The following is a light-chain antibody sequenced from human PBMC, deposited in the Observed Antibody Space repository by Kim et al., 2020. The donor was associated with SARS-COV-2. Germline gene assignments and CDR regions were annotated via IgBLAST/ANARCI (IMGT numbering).Light chain of an antibody. CDR2: DAS. CDR3: QQRKNWPLT. CDR1: QSVSSY. J-gene: IGKJ4*01. Sequence: LSPGERANLSGRASQSVSSYLAWYQQKPGQAPRLLIYDASNRATGIPARFSGSGSGTDFTLTISSLEPEDFAVFYCQQRKNWPLTFGGGTKVDIK. V-gene: IGKV3-11*01.